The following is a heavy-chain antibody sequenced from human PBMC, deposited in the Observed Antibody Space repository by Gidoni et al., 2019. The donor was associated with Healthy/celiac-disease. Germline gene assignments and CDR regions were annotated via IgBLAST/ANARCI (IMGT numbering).Heavy chain of an antibody. J-gene: IGHJ4*02. V-gene: IGHV1-2*02. CDR3: ASLRGSVVRGVIIGGFDY. Sequence: QVQLVQSGAEVKKPGASVTVSCTASGYTFTGYYMHWVRQAPGQGLEWMGWINPNSGGTNYAQKFQGRVTMTRDTSISTAYMELSRLRSDDTAVYYCASLRGSVVRGVIIGGFDYWGQGTLVTVSS. CDR1: GYTFTGYY. D-gene: IGHD3-10*01. CDR2: INPNSGGT.